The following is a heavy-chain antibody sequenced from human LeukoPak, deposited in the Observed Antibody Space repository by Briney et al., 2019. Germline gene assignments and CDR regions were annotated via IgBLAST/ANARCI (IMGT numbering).Heavy chain of an antibody. CDR3: ARDAYCGGDCYAFDI. CDR2: IYYSGST. J-gene: IGHJ3*02. D-gene: IGHD2-21*02. CDR1: GGSISSYY. Sequence: SETLSLTCTVSGGSISSYYWSWIRQPPGKGLEWIGYIYYSGSTNYNPSLKSRVTISVDTSKNQFSLKLSSVTAADTAVYYCARDAYCGGDCYAFDIWGQGTMVTVSS. V-gene: IGHV4-59*12.